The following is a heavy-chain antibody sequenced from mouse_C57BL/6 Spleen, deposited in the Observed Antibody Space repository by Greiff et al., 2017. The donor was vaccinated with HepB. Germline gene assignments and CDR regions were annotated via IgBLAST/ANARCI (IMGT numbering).Heavy chain of an antibody. CDR3: ARWSYLYYFDY. V-gene: IGHV1-82*01. CDR2: IYPGDGDT. CDR1: GYAFSSSW. J-gene: IGHJ2*01. Sequence: QVQLQQSGPELVKPGASVKISCKASGYAFSSSWMNWVKQRPGKGLEWIGRIYPGDGDTNYNGKFKGKATLTADKSSSTAYMQLISLTSEDSAVYFCARWSYLYYFDYWGQGTTLTVSS. D-gene: IGHD5-5*01.